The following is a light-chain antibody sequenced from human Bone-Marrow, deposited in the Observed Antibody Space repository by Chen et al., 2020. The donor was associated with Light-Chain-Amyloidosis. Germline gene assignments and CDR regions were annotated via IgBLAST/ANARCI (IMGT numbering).Light chain of an antibody. J-gene: IGLJ3*02. CDR3: AAWDGSLDGWV. V-gene: IGLV1-44*01. CDR2: TDN. Sequence: QSVLTQPPSASVTPGQRVTISCSGSSSNIGTKNVNWYQQLPGTAPKLLIYTDNQRPSGVPDRFSGSKSGTSDSLAISGLQSEDEADYYCAAWDGSLDGWVFGGGTKLTVL. CDR1: SSNIGTKN.